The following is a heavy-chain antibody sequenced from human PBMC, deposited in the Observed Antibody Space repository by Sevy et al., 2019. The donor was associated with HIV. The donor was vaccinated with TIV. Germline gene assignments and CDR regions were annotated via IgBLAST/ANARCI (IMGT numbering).Heavy chain of an antibody. CDR1: GFTFSGSA. V-gene: IGHV3-73*01. J-gene: IGHJ3*02. CDR3: TSRDMATITTFDAFDI. CDR2: IRSKANSYAT. Sequence: GGSLRLSCAASGFTFSGSAMHWVRQASGKGLEWVGRIRSKANSYATAYAASVKGRFTISRDDSKNKAYLQMNSLKTEDTAVYYCTSRDMATITTFDAFDIWGQGTMVTVSS. D-gene: IGHD5-12*01.